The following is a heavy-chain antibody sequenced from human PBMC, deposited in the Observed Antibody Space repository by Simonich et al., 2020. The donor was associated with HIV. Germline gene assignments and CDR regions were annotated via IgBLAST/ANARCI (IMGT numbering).Heavy chain of an antibody. CDR3: ATHGPGSYSSALDI. CDR1: GYTFTNYY. Sequence: QVHLVQSGAEVKKPGASVKVSCKASGYTFTNYYIHWVRQAPGKGLEWVGRTSPNNGGTDDPQKCQGRVTMTRDTSSSTAYMELNRLKSDDTAIYYCATHGPGSYSSALDIWGQGTMVTVSS. V-gene: IGHV1-2*06. J-gene: IGHJ3*02. D-gene: IGHD1-26*01. CDR2: TSPNNGGT.